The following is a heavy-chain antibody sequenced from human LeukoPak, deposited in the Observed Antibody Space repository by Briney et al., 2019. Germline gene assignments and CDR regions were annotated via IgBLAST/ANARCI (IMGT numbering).Heavy chain of an antibody. CDR2: ISWDASRT. J-gene: IGHJ4*02. V-gene: IGHV3-43*01. Sequence: GGSLRLSCAASGFTFDDYTMHWVRQPPGKGLEWVSLISWDASRTYYTDSVKGRFTISRDNSRNSLYLQVNSLRTEDTALYYCAKDLGSYYSDTWYRGFDSWGQGTLVTVSS. CDR3: AKDLGSYYSDTWYRGFDS. D-gene: IGHD4-17*01. CDR1: GFTFDDYT.